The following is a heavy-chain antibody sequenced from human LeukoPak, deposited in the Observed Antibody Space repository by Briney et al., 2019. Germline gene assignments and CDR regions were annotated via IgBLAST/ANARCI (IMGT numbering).Heavy chain of an antibody. CDR3: AREPSYYFDY. J-gene: IGHJ4*02. CDR2: ISYDGSNK. CDR1: GFTFSSYA. V-gene: IGHV3-30-3*01. Sequence: GRSLRLSCAASGFTFSSYAMHWVRQAPGKGLEWVAVISYDGSNKYYADSVKGRFTISRGNSKNTLYLQMNSLRAEDTAVYYCAREPSYYFDYWGQGTLVTVSS.